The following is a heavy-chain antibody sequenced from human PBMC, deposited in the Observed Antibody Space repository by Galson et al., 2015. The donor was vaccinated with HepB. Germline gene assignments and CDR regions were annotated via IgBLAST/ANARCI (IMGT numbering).Heavy chain of an antibody. CDR3: AKDPYLYSALAGTMAGFDY. Sequence: SLRLSCAASGFTFSNYGMHWVRQAPGKGLEWVVVISYARSNKHYADSVKGRFTISRDNSKNTLYLQMNSLRAEDTALYYCAKDPYLYSALAGTMAGFDYWGQGTLVTVSS. J-gene: IGHJ4*02. D-gene: IGHD6-19*01. CDR1: GFTFSNYG. CDR2: ISYARSNK. V-gene: IGHV3-30*18.